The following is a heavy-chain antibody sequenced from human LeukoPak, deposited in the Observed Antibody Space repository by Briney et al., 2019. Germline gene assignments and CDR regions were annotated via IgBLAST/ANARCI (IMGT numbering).Heavy chain of an antibody. CDR3: AERGAEVGATVAPGDY. V-gene: IGHV3-23*01. D-gene: IGHD1-26*01. Sequence: GGSLRLSCAASGFTFSNYAMSWVRQAPGKGLEWVSAISGSGGSTYYADSVKGRFTISRDNSKNTLYLQMSSLRAEDTAVYYCAERGAEVGATVAPGDYWGQGTLVTVSS. CDR1: GFTFSNYA. J-gene: IGHJ4*02. CDR2: ISGSGGST.